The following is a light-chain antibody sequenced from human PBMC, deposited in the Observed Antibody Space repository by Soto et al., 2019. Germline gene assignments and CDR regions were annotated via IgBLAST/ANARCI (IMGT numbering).Light chain of an antibody. CDR1: QSVSSSY. Sequence: EIALTQSPGTLSLSPGERATLSCRASQSVSSSYLAWYQQKPGQAPMLLIYGASSSATGIPDRFNGSGSGTDFTLTISRLEPEGFAVYYGQQYGSAPLFTFGRATKVDIK. J-gene: IGKJ3*01. CDR2: GAS. CDR3: QQYGSAPLFT. V-gene: IGKV3-20*01.